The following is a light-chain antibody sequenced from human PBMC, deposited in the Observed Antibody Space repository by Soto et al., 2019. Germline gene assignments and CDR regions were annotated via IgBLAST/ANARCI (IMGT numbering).Light chain of an antibody. V-gene: IGKV1-5*01. Sequence: DIQMTQSPSTLSAPVGDRVTITCRASQSISSWLAWYQQKPGKAPKLLIYDASILESGVPSRFSGSGSGTEFTLTTSSLQPDDFATYYCEQYNSYSWTFGQGTKVEIE. CDR2: DAS. CDR3: EQYNSYSWT. J-gene: IGKJ1*01. CDR1: QSISSW.